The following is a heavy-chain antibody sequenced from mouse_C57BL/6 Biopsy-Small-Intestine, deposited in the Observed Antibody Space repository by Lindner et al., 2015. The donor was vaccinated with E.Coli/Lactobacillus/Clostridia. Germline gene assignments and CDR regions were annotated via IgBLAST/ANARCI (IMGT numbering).Heavy chain of an antibody. CDR1: GYAFSSSW. V-gene: IGHV1-82*01. D-gene: IGHD1-1*01. CDR2: IYPGDGDT. CDR3: ARGDYGSSHWYFDV. J-gene: IGHJ1*03. Sequence: VQLQESGAELVKPGASVKISCKASGYAFSSSWMNWVKQRPGKGLEWIGRIYPGDGDTNYNGKFKGKATLTADKSSSTAYMQLSSLTSEDSAVYFCARGDYGSSHWYFDVWGTGTTVTVSS.